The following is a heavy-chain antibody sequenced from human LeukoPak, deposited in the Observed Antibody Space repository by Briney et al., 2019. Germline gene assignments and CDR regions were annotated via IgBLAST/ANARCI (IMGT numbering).Heavy chain of an antibody. CDR2: MRYDGSNK. D-gene: IGHD3-10*01. CDR3: ASPVLWVLGITVDY. V-gene: IGHV3-30*02. CDR1: GFTLSSYG. J-gene: IGHJ4*02. Sequence: PGGSLSLSCGASGFTLSSYGMHWVRQAPGKGLEWVAFMRYDGSNKHYADSVKGRFTISRDNSKNTLYLQMNSLRAEDTAVYYCASPVLWVLGITVDYWGQGILVTVSS.